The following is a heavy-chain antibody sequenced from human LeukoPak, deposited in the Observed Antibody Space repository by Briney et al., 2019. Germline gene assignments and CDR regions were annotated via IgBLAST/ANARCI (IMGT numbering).Heavy chain of an antibody. V-gene: IGHV3-30*18. CDR2: MSYDGSTK. D-gene: IGHD3-10*01. CDR3: AKDSGQLLYGDAFDI. J-gene: IGHJ3*02. CDR1: GFTFSNYG. Sequence: GGSLRLSCAASGFTFSNYGMHWVRQAPGKGLEWVAVMSYDGSTKYYADSVKGRFTISRDNSNNMLYLQMNSLRAEDTAVYYCAKDSGQLLYGDAFDIWGQGTRVAVSS.